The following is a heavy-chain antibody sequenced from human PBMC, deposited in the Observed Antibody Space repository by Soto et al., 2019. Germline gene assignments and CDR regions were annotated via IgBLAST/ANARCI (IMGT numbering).Heavy chain of an antibody. Sequence: QVQLQESGPGLVKPSQTLSLTCTVSGGSISTVDYWWSWIRQSPDMGLEWIGHIYDGGRTYNNPSPASRVTMSVDTSKSQLSLTLSSVSAADTAVYYCARGPSGDKVDSWGQGTLVTVSS. CDR3: ARGPSGDKVDS. V-gene: IGHV4-30-4*01. CDR2: IYDGGRT. CDR1: GGSISTVDYW. D-gene: IGHD7-27*01. J-gene: IGHJ4*02.